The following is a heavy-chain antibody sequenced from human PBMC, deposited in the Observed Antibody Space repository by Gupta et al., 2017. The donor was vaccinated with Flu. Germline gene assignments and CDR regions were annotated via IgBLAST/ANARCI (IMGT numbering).Heavy chain of an antibody. V-gene: IGHV4-34*01. J-gene: IGHJ6*02. CDR3: AREVDRYCSSTSCSRHGHGMDV. CDR1: GGSFSGYY. Sequence: QVQLQQWGAGLLKPSETLSLTCAVYGGSFSGYYWSWIRQPPGKGLEWIGEINHSGSTNYNPSLKSRVTISVDTSKNQFSLKLSSVTAADTAVYYCAREVDRYCSSTSCSRHGHGMDVWGQGTTVTVSS. CDR2: INHSGST. D-gene: IGHD2-2*01.